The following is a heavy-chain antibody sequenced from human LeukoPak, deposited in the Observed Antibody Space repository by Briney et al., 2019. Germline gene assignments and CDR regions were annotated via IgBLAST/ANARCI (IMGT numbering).Heavy chain of an antibody. J-gene: IGHJ4*02. CDR2: IRSKANSYAT. CDR3: TRGPVYYYDSSGYYDDY. V-gene: IGHV3-73*01. CDR1: GFTFSGSA. D-gene: IGHD3-22*01. Sequence: GGSLRLSCAASGFTFSGSAMHWVRQASGKGLERVGRIRSKANSYATAYAASVKGRFTISRDDSKNTAYLQMNSLKTGDTAVYYCTRGPVYYYDSSGYYDDYWGQGTLVTVSS.